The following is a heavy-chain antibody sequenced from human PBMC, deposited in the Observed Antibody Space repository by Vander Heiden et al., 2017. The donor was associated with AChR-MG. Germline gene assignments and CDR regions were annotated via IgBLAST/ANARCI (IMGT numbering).Heavy chain of an antibody. CDR2: ISSSGSTI. D-gene: IGHD1-26*01. V-gene: IGHV3-11*01. Sequence: QVQLVESGGGFVKPGGSLSLSCTASGFTFSDYYMSWIRQAPGKGLEWVSYISSSGSTIYYADSVKGRFTISRDNAKNSLYLQMNSLRAEDTAVYYCARELLSKSDAFDIWGQGTMVTVSS. CDR1: GFTFSDYY. J-gene: IGHJ3*02. CDR3: ARELLSKSDAFDI.